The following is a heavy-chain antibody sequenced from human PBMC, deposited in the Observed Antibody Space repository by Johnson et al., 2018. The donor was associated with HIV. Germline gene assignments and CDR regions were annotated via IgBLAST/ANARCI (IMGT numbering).Heavy chain of an antibody. Sequence: VQLVESGGGLVKSGGSLRLSCAASGLTFKNVWMSWVRQAPGKGLEWVGRIKTKPDGGTTDYAAPVKGRFTISRDDSKDTLYLQMSSLKTDDTAVYYCTTDYHAVFGGFDIWGQGTMVTVSS. V-gene: IGHV3-15*01. D-gene: IGHD4-23*01. CDR2: IKTKPDGGTT. CDR3: TTDYHAVFGGFDI. J-gene: IGHJ3*02. CDR1: GLTFKNVW.